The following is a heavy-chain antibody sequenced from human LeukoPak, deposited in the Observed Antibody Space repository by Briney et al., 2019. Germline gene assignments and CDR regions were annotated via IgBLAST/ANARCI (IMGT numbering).Heavy chain of an antibody. Sequence: SETLSLTCTVSGGSISSHYWSWIRQCPGRGLEWFGFIYQDGGSTYNPSLKSRVTISLDTSKNIFSLKLKSVTAADTGIYYCARQRGSYGDALDLWGQGTMVTVS. D-gene: IGHD3-16*01. CDR3: ARQRGSYGDALDL. CDR1: GGSISSHY. CDR2: IYQDGGS. V-gene: IGHV4-59*08. J-gene: IGHJ3*01.